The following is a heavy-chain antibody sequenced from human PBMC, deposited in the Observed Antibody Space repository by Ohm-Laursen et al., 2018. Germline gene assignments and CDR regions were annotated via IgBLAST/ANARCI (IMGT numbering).Heavy chain of an antibody. J-gene: IGHJ4*02. Sequence: SLRLSCAASGFTFSSYEMNWVRQAPGKGLEWISYISSSGRTIYYADSVKGRFTISRDNSKNTLYLQMNSLRAEDTAVYYCAREAFRGYSYGLSHYWGQGTLVTVSS. CDR1: GFTFSSYE. D-gene: IGHD5-18*01. CDR3: AREAFRGYSYGLSHY. CDR2: ISSSGRTI. V-gene: IGHV3-48*03.